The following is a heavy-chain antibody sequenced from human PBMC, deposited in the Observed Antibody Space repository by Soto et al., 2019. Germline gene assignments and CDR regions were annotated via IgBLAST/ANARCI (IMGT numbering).Heavy chain of an antibody. D-gene: IGHD3-3*01. CDR3: ARPSGGRIRYLEPFDY. Sequence: QVQLVQSGAEVRKPGSSVKVSCKASGDTFTKYAITWVRQAPGQGLEWVGGLIPVFGTANYAQKLRDRGTITADESPSTVYMELSSLRSEDTAVYYCARPSGGRIRYLEPFDYWGQGTQITVS. CDR1: GDTFTKYA. J-gene: IGHJ4*02. V-gene: IGHV1-69*01. CDR2: LIPVFGTA.